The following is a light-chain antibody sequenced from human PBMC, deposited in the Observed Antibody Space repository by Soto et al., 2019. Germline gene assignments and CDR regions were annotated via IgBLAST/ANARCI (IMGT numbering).Light chain of an antibody. CDR1: SSDVGGYKF. CDR3: SSYTSSRTWV. V-gene: IGLV2-14*01. CDR2: EVS. J-gene: IGLJ3*02. Sequence: QLVLTQPASVSGSPGQSITISCTGTSSDVGGYKFVSWYQQYPGKAPKLMIYEVSNRPSGVSNRFSGSKSGNTASLTISGLQAEDEADYYCSSYTSSRTWVFGGGTKVTVL.